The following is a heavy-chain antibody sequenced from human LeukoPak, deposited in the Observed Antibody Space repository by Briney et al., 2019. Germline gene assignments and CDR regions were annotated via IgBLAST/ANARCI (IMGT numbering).Heavy chain of an antibody. CDR1: GYTFTSYG. CDR2: ISAYNGNT. J-gene: IGHJ4*02. Sequence: EASVKVSCKASGYTFTSYGISWVRQAPGQGLEWMGWISAYNGNTNYAQKLQGRVTMTTDTSTSTAYMELRSLRSDDTAVYYCVRSGGDYQLLPYYFDYWGQGTLVTVS. CDR3: VRSGGDYQLLPYYFDY. D-gene: IGHD2-2*01. V-gene: IGHV1-18*01.